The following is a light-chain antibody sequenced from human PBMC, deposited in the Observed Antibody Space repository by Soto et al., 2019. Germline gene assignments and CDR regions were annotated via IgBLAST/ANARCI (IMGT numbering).Light chain of an antibody. CDR2: GNT. CDR1: SSNIGAGYD. CDR3: QSYDSSLGGSKGV. V-gene: IGLV1-40*01. Sequence: QSVLTQPPSVSGAPGQRVTISCTGSSSNIGAGYDVHWYQQLPGRAPKLLIYGNTNRPSGVPDRFSGSKSGTSASLAITGLQAEDEADYYCQSYDSSLGGSKGVFGGGTQLTVL. J-gene: IGLJ3*02.